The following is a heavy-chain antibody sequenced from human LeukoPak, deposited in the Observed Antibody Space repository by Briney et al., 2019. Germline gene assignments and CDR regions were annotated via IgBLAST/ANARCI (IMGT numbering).Heavy chain of an antibody. J-gene: IGHJ5*02. D-gene: IGHD2-2*03. CDR3: AKSGYCSSTSCYRGSNWFDP. CDR2: ISGSGGST. Sequence: GGSLRLSCAASGFTFSSYATSWVRQAPGKGLEWVSAISGSGGSTYYADSVKGRFTISRDNSKNTLYLQMNSLRAEDTAVYYCAKSGYCSSTSCYRGSNWFDPWGQGTLVTVSS. V-gene: IGHV3-23*01. CDR1: GFTFSSYA.